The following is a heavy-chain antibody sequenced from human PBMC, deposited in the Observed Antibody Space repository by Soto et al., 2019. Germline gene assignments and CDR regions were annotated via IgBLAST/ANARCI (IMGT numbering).Heavy chain of an antibody. J-gene: IGHJ4*02. V-gene: IGHV2-5*02. Sequence: QITLKESGPTLVKPTQTLTLTCTFSGFSLSTSGVGVGWIRQPPGKALEWLALIYWDDDKRYSPSLKSRLTITNDTSKHKVGLKIPSMNPVDTATSFCAHRFDWYYLDCGGQGTLVTVSS. CDR1: GFSLSTSGVG. CDR2: IYWDDDK. CDR3: AHRFDWYYLDC. D-gene: IGHD3-9*01.